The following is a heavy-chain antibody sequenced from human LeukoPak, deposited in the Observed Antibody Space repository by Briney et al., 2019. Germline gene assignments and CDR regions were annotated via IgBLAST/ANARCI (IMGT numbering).Heavy chain of an antibody. CDR2: IYYSGST. Sequence: SETLSLTCTVSGGPISSYYWSWIRQPPGKGLEWIGYIYYSGSTNYNPSLKSRVTISVDTSKNQFSLKLSSVTAADTAVYYCASGSWEPYGRVYWGQGTLVTVSS. V-gene: IGHV4-59*08. D-gene: IGHD1-26*01. J-gene: IGHJ4*02. CDR3: ASGSWEPYGRVY. CDR1: GGPISSYY.